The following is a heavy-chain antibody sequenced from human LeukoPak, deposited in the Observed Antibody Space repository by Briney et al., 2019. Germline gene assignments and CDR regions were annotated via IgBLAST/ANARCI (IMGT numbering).Heavy chain of an antibody. J-gene: IGHJ4*02. D-gene: IGHD3-16*02. V-gene: IGHV4-34*01. CDR2: INHSGST. CDR1: GGSFSGYY. CDR3: ARLQYRNYYFDY. Sequence: SETLSLTCAVYGGSFSGYYWSWIRQPPGKGLEWIGEINHSGSTNYNPSLKSRVTISVDTSKNQFSLKLSSVTAADTAVYYCARLQYRNYYFDYWGQGTLVTVSS.